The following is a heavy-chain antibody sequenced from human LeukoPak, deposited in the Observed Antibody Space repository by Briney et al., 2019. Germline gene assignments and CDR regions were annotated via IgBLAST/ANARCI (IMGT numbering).Heavy chain of an antibody. CDR3: ARDIVGGNHFDS. V-gene: IGHV3-66*01. J-gene: IGHJ4*02. Sequence: GGSLRLSCAASGFTISSNYMSWVRQAPGKGLEWVSVIYSGGGGTYYADSVKGRFTNSRDNSKNTLDLQMSSLRADHTAVYYCARDIVGGNHFDSWGQGTLVTVSS. D-gene: IGHD1-26*01. CDR1: GFTISSNY. CDR2: IYSGGGGT.